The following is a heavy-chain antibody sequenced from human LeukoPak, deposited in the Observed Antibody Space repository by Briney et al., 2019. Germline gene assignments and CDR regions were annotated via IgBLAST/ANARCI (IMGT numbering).Heavy chain of an antibody. J-gene: IGHJ5*02. CDR2: ICSSRSYM. CDR3: ASSGGYCSGGSCYDWFDP. D-gene: IGHD2-15*01. Sequence: GGCLRLSCAASGVTFSIDSTNCVCEGPRARRWRVSSICSSRSYMYSADSVKGRFTISRDNVKNSLYLQMNSLRAEETAVYYCASSGGYCSGGSCYDWFDPWGQGTLVTVSS. V-gene: IGHV3-21*01. CDR1: GVTFSIDS.